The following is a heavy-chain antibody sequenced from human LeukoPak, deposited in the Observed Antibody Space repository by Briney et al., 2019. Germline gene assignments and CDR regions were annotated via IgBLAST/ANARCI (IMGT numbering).Heavy chain of an antibody. V-gene: IGHV1-18*01. CDR2: ISAYNGNT. Sequence: VASVKVSCKASGGTFSSYAIIWVRQAPGQGLEWMGWISAYNGNTNYAQKLQGRVTMTTDTSTSTAFMELRSLTSVDTAVYYCARVMGGSYLDYWGQGTLVIVSS. CDR1: GGTFSSYA. D-gene: IGHD3-16*02. J-gene: IGHJ4*02. CDR3: ARVMGGSYLDY.